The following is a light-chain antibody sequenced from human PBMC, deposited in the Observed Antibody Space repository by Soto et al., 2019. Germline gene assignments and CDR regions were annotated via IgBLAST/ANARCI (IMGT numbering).Light chain of an antibody. CDR2: AAS. CDR3: QQYYSYLRT. CDR1: QGISSY. Sequence: IQMTQSPSSLSASTGDRVTITCRASQGISSYLAWYQQKPGKAPKLLIHAASTLQSGVPSRFSGSGSGTDFTLTISCLQSEDFATYYCQQYYSYLRTFGQGTKVDIK. J-gene: IGKJ1*01. V-gene: IGKV1-8*01.